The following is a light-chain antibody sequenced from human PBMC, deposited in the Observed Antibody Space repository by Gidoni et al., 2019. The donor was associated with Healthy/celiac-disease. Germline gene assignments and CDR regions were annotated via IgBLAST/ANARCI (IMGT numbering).Light chain of an antibody. CDR3: QKYNSAPLT. CDR2: AAS. CDR1: QCISNY. V-gene: IGKV1-27*01. J-gene: IGKJ4*01. Sequence: DIQMTQSPSSLYASVGDRVTITCRASQCISNYLAWYQQKPGKVPKLLLYAASTLQSGVPSRFSGSGSGTDFTLTISSLQPEDVATYYCQKYNSAPLTFGGGTKVEIK.